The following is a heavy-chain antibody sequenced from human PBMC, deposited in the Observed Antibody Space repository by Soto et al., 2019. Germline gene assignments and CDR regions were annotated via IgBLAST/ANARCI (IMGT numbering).Heavy chain of an antibody. D-gene: IGHD6-13*01. CDR1: GGSISGSNW. V-gene: IGHV4-4*02. J-gene: IGHJ6*02. CDR3: ARFQLAAAGTGYYYYGMDV. Sequence: PSETLSLTCAVSGGSISGSNWWSWVRQPPGKGLEWIGEIYHSGSTNYNPSLKSRVTISVDKSKNQFSLKLSSVTAADTAVYYCARFQLAAAGTGYYYYGMDVWGQGTTVTVSS. CDR2: IYHSGST.